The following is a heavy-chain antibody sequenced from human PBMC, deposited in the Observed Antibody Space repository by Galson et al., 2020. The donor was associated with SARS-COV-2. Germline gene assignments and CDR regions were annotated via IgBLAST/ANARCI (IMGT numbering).Heavy chain of an antibody. D-gene: IGHD3-9*01. Sequence: GESLKISCKASGYTFTSYGISWVRQAPGQGLEWMGWISAYNGNTNYAQKLQGRVTMTTDTSTSTAYMELRSLRSDDTAVYYCARGRRRGDYDILTGYLGGAPPDFDYWGQGTLVTVSS. CDR2: ISAYNGNT. V-gene: IGHV1-18*01. CDR3: ARGRRRGDYDILTGYLGGAPPDFDY. CDR1: GYTFTSYG. J-gene: IGHJ4*02.